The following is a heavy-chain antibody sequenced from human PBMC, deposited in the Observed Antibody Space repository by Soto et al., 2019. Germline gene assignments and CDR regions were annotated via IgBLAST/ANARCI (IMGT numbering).Heavy chain of an antibody. CDR3: ARLDARYCSSTSCYGTDAFDI. V-gene: IGHV4-59*08. J-gene: IGHJ3*02. CDR1: GGSISSYY. Sequence: QVQLQESGPGLVKPSETLSLTCTVSGGSISSYYWSWIRQPPGKGLEWIGYIYYSGSTNYNPSLKSRVTISVDTSKNQFSLKLSSVTAADTAVYYCARLDARYCSSTSCYGTDAFDIWGQGTMVTVSS. CDR2: IYYSGST. D-gene: IGHD2-2*01.